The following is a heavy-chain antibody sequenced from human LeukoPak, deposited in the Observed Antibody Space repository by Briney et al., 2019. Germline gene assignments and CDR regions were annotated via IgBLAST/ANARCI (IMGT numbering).Heavy chain of an antibody. V-gene: IGHV3-23*01. CDR3: AKGHGDHIPAEYLQH. J-gene: IGHJ1*01. Sequence: PGGSLRLSCAASEFTFSNYAMNWVRQAPGKGLEWVSAIGVNTDRTYYADAVRGRFTISRDYSQNTLSLQMSSLRAEDTAVYYCAKGHGDHIPAEYLQHWGQGTLVTVSS. D-gene: IGHD4-17*01. CDR2: IGVNTDRT. CDR1: EFTFSNYA.